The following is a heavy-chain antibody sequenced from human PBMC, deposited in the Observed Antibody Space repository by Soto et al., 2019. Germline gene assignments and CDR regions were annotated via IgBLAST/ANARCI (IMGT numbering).Heavy chain of an antibody. V-gene: IGHV1-8*02. D-gene: IGHD6-25*01. CDR3: ARRKERSGPHYFDY. CDR1: GYTFTTYD. CDR2: MNPSNGNT. J-gene: IGHJ4*02. Sequence: GASVKVSCKASGYTFTTYDVSWVRQASGRGLEWMGWMNPSNGNTGYAQKFQGRVTMTRNTSISTVYMELSGLRPDDTAVYYCARRKERSGPHYFDYWGQGTRVTVSS.